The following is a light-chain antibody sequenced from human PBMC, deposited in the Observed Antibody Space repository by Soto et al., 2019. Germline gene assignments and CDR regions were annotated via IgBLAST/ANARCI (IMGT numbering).Light chain of an antibody. CDR3: QSLGTGIQV. J-gene: IGLJ3*02. CDR1: SGYSTYA. V-gene: IGLV4-69*01. CDR2: INYDGTH. Sequence: QSVPTQSPSASASLGASVKLTCTLSSGYSTYAIAWHQQQSGKGPRFLMKINYDGTHSKGDGFYDRFSGSSSGAERHLTIYSLQSEDEADYYCQSLGTGIQVFGGGTQLTVL.